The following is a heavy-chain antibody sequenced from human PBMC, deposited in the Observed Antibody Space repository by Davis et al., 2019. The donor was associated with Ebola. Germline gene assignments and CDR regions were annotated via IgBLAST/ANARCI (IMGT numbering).Heavy chain of an antibody. CDR1: GGSFSGYY. V-gene: IGHV4-34*01. CDR2: INHSGST. D-gene: IGHD2-15*01. Sequence: MPSETLSLTCAVYGGSFSGYYWSWIRQPPGKGLEWIGEINHSGSTNYSPSLKSRVTISVDTSKNQFSLKLSSVTAADTAVYYCARDQHDSASGMDVWGQGTTVTVSS. CDR3: ARDQHDSASGMDV. J-gene: IGHJ6*02.